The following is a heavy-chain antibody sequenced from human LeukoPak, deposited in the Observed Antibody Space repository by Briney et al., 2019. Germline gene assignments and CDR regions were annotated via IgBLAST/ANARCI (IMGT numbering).Heavy chain of an antibody. CDR3: TRDSILAERHGRYDAFDI. D-gene: IGHD3-9*01. CDR1: GFTFSSYA. V-gene: IGHV3-23*01. Sequence: PGGSLRLSCAASGFTFSSYAMSWVRQAPGKGLEWVSAISGSGGSTYYADSVKGRFTISRDNSKNTLYLQMNSLRAEDTAVYYCTRDSILAERHGRYDAFDIWGQGTMVTVSS. J-gene: IGHJ3*02. CDR2: ISGSGGST.